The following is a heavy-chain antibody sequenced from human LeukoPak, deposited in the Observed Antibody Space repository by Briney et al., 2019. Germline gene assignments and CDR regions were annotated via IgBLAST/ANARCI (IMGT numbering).Heavy chain of an antibody. V-gene: IGHV4-39*01. J-gene: IGHJ4*02. CDR3: ASTSDIVVVLAATPRRFDY. D-gene: IGHD2-15*01. Sequence: PSETLSLTCTVSGGSISSSSYYWGWIRQPPGKGLEWVGSIYYSGSTYYNPSLKSRVTISVDTSKNQFSLKLSSVTAADPAVYYCASTSDIVVVLAATPRRFDYWVQGTLVTVSS. CDR1: GGSISSSSYY. CDR2: IYYSGST.